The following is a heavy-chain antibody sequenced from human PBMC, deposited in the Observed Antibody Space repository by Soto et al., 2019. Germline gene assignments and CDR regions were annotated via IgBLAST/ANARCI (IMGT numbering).Heavy chain of an antibody. Sequence: PGGSLRLSCIASGFSFGNDWMGWVRQAPGKGLEWVANIKEDGSEKFSVDSVRGRFTISRDNAKNSLYLQMNSLRADDTAVYYCARPERNSQHHPLLSWGQGTLVTVSS. D-gene: IGHD1-1*01. J-gene: IGHJ4*02. V-gene: IGHV3-7*01. CDR2: IKEDGSEK. CDR1: GFSFGNDW. CDR3: ARPERNSQHHPLLS.